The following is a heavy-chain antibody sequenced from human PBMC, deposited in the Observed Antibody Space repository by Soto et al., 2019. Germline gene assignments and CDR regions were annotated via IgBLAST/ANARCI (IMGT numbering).Heavy chain of an antibody. CDR2: INHSGST. D-gene: IGHD6-13*01. J-gene: IGHJ6*02. CDR1: GGSFSGYY. CDR3: ARQQQQLVLWYYYYGMDV. Sequence: SETLSLTWAVYGGSFSGYYWSWIRQPPGKGLEWIGEINHSGSTNYNPSLKSRVTISVDTSKNQFSLKLSSVTAADTAVYYCARQQQQLVLWYYYYGMDVWGQGTTVTVSS. V-gene: IGHV4-34*01.